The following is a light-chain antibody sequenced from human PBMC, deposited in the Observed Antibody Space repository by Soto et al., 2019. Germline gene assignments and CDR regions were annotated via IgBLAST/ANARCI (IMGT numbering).Light chain of an antibody. Sequence: KRPPSGYGVPGHGGRIIRKWNSSNNGAGYDVHWYQQLPGTAPKLLIYGNSNRPSGVPDRFSGSKSGTSASLAITGLQAEDEADYYCQSYDSSLSGLYVFGTGTKVTVL. CDR1: SSNNGAGYD. J-gene: IGLJ1*01. V-gene: IGLV1-40*01. CDR2: GNS. CDR3: QSYDSSLSGLYV.